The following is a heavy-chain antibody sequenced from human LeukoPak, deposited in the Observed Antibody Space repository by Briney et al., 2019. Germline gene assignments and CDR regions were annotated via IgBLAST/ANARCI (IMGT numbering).Heavy chain of an antibody. CDR2: IYHSGRT. CDR1: GYSISSGYY. Sequence: SETLSLTCTVSGYSISSGYYWGWIRQPPGKGLEWIGSIYHSGRTFYNPSLKSRVTISVDTSKNQFSLKLSSVTAADTAVYYCARSTGTTGFDPWGQGTLVTVSS. V-gene: IGHV4-38-2*02. D-gene: IGHD1-1*01. CDR3: ARSTGTTGFDP. J-gene: IGHJ5*02.